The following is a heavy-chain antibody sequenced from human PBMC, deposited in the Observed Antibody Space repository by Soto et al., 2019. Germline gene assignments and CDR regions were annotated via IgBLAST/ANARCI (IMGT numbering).Heavy chain of an antibody. CDR3: ASSEGYYDSSGYYYDPFDY. D-gene: IGHD3-22*01. Sequence: PGGSLRLSCAASGFTSSSYGMHWVRQAPGKGLEWVAVIWYDGSNKYYADSVKGRFTISRDNSKNTLYLQMNSLRAEDTAVYYCASSEGYYDSSGYYYDPFDYWGQGTLVTVSS. CDR1: GFTSSSYG. CDR2: IWYDGSNK. J-gene: IGHJ4*02. V-gene: IGHV3-33*01.